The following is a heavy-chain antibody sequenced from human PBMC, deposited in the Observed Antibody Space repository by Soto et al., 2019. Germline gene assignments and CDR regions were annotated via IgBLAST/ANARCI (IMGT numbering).Heavy chain of an antibody. D-gene: IGHD3-3*01. Sequence: GSLRLSCAASGFTFSSYSMNWVRQAPGKGLEWVSCISSSSSTIYYADSVKGRFTISRDNAKNSLYLQMNSLRDEDTAVYYCAKESRFLEWLSLNWFDPWGQGT. V-gene: IGHV3-48*02. J-gene: IGHJ5*02. CDR3: AKESRFLEWLSLNWFDP. CDR1: GFTFSSYS. CDR2: ISSSSSTI.